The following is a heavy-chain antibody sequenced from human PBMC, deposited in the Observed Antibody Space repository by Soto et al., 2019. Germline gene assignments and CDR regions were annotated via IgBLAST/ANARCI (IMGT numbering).Heavy chain of an antibody. CDR3: ARSTRSGYNYFDF. V-gene: IGHV4-39*01. Sequence: PSETLSLTCTVSGDSISRKIDYWGWIRQPPGKGLEWIGDIYYSGSTYYNPSLKSRAAISVDTSKNQVSLKPSSVTAADTAVYYCARSTRSGYNYFDFWGQGSLVTVSS. CDR2: IYYSGST. D-gene: IGHD5-12*01. CDR1: GDSISRKIDY. J-gene: IGHJ4*02.